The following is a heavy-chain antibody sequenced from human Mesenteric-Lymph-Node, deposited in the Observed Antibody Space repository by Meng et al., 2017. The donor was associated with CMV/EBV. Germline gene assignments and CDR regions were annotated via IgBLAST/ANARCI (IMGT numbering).Heavy chain of an antibody. CDR1: YY. J-gene: IGHJ6*02. Sequence: YYMHWVRQAPGQGLEWMGWINPYSGDTDYAQKFQGRVTMTRDTSISTAYMELSRLRSDDTAVYYCARGSSSWFKPTHYYYYGMDVWGQGTTVTVSS. D-gene: IGHD6-13*01. CDR2: INPYSGDT. V-gene: IGHV1-2*02. CDR3: ARGSSSWFKPTHYYYYGMDV.